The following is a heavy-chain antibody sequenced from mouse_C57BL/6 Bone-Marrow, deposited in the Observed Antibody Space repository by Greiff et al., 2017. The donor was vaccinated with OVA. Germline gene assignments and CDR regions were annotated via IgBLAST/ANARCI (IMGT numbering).Heavy chain of an antibody. CDR1: GYTFTDYY. Sequence: EVQLQQSGPVLVKPGASVKMSCKASGYTFTDYYMNWVKQSHGKSLEWIGVINPYNGGTSYNQKFKGKATLTVDKSSSTAYMELNSLTSEDSAVYYCARFPITTVPYWGQGTLVTVSA. CDR3: ARFPITTVPY. V-gene: IGHV1-19*01. J-gene: IGHJ3*01. CDR2: INPYNGGT. D-gene: IGHD1-1*01.